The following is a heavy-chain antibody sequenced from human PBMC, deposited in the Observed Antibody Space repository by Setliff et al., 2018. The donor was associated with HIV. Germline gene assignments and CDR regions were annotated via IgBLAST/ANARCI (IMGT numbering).Heavy chain of an antibody. J-gene: IGHJ4*02. CDR2: IYPGDSDT. V-gene: IGHV5-51*01. CDR1: GYSATTHW. CDR3: ATLDY. Sequence: GESLKISCKYSGYSATTHWIVWVRQMAGKGLEWMGIIYPGDSDTRYSPSFQGQVTISADRSSSTAYLQWSRLRSDDTAVYDCATLDYWGQGTLVTVSS.